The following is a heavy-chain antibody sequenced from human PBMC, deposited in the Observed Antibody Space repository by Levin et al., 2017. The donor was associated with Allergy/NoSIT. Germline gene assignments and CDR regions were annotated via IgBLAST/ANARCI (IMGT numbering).Heavy chain of an antibody. J-gene: IGHJ3*02. CDR1: GGSISSSSYY. CDR2: IYYSGST. D-gene: IGHD6-13*01. Sequence: SQTLSLTCTVSGGSISSSSYYWGWIRQPPGKGLEWIGSIYYSGSTYYNPSLKSRVTISVDTSKNQFSLKLSSVTAADTAVYYCARHGVSSSSWVRPGFGSARSDACDIWGQGTMVTVSA. V-gene: IGHV4-39*01. CDR3: ARHGVSSSSWVRPGFGSARSDACDI.